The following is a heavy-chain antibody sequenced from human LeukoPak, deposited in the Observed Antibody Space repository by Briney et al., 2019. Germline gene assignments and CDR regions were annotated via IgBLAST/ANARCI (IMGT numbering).Heavy chain of an antibody. V-gene: IGHV4-59*01. D-gene: IGHD4-17*01. CDR2: IYYSGST. CDR1: GGSISSYY. CDR3: ARGYGMTTVTKGRWYFDL. J-gene: IGHJ2*01. Sequence: SETLFLTCTVSGGSISSYYWSWIRQPPGKGLEWIGYIYYSGSTNYNPSLKSRVTISVDTSKNQFSLKLSSVTAADTAVYYCARGYGMTTVTKGRWYFDLWGRGTLVTVSS.